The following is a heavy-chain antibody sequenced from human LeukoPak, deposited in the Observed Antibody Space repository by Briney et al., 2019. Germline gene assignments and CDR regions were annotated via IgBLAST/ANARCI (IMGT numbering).Heavy chain of an antibody. J-gene: IGHJ4*02. D-gene: IGHD6-6*01. CDR3: ASFGGSSSAVDY. V-gene: IGHV1-18*01. CDR1: GYTFLSYD. Sequence: ASVKVSCKASGYTFLSYDINWVRQATGQGLEWMGWISAYNGNTNYAQKLQGRVTMTTDTSTSTAYMELRSLRSDDTAVYYCASFGGSSSAVDYWGQGTLVTVSS. CDR2: ISAYNGNT.